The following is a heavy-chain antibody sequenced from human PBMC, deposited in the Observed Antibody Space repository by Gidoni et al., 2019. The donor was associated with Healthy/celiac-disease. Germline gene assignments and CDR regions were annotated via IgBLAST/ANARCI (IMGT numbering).Heavy chain of an antibody. J-gene: IGHJ6*02. CDR2: ISGSGGST. CDR3: AKFEVVMGTLNLYYYYYGMDV. D-gene: IGHD3-3*01. CDR1: GFTFSSYA. V-gene: IGHV3-23*01. Sequence: EVQLLESGGGLVQPGGSMRLSCAASGFTFSSYAMTRVRQAPGKGLEWVSAISGSGGSTYYADSVKGRFTISRDNSKNTLYLQMNSLRAEDTAVYYCAKFEVVMGTLNLYYYYYGMDVWGQGTTVTVSS.